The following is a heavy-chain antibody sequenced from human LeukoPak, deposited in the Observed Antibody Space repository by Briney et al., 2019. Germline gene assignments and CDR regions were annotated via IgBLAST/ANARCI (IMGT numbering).Heavy chain of an antibody. D-gene: IGHD4-11*01. CDR3: ARVPKVYSNFDS. CDR1: GSTFSRYA. J-gene: IGHJ4*02. V-gene: IGHV3-23*01. CDR2: ISESDGST. Sequence: GGSLRLSCAASGSTFSRYAMSWARQAPGKGLEWLSAISESDGSTYYADSVKGRFTVSRDNAKNTLYLQMNSLRAEDTAVYYCARVPKVYSNFDSWGQGTLVTVSS.